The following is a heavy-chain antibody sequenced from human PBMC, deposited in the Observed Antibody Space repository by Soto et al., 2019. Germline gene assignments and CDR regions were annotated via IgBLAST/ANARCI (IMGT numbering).Heavy chain of an antibody. CDR3: ARGDSTDCSNGVCSFFYNHDMDV. J-gene: IGHJ6*02. CDR1: GYSFTEYH. V-gene: IGHV1-2*04. Sequence: ASLKVSRKTSGYSFTEYHIHWVRQAPRQGLEWLGRINPKSGGTSTAQKFQGWVTMTTDTSISTASMELTRLTSDDTAIYYCARGDSTDCSNGVCSFFYNHDMDVWGQGTTVTVSS. D-gene: IGHD2-8*01. CDR2: INPKSGGT.